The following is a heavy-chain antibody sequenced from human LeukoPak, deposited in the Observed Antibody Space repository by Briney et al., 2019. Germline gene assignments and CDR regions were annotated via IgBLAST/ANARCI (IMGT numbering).Heavy chain of an antibody. CDR1: GFTFSSYA. D-gene: IGHD3-3*01. Sequence: GGSLSLSCAASGFTFSSYAMTWVRRAPGKGLEWVSSMSSGGSYIYYADSVRGRFSISRDNAKNSLYLQMNRLKAEDTAVYYCARDRPTGASRVFVVQWGQGTLVTVSS. V-gene: IGHV3-21*01. J-gene: IGHJ4*02. CDR3: ARDRPTGASRVFVVQ. CDR2: MSSGGSYI.